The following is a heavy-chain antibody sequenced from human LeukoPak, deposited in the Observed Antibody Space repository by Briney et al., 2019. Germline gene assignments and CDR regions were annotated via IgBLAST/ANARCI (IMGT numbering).Heavy chain of an antibody. Sequence: GGSLRLSCAASGFTFSSYWMHWVRQAPGKGLVWVSHINSDGSSTSYADSVKGRFTISRDNAKNTLYLQMNSLRAEDTAVYYCARGPSGYDYVDYWGQGTLVTVSS. CDR3: ARGPSGYDYVDY. V-gene: IGHV3-74*01. D-gene: IGHD5-12*01. CDR2: INSDGSST. CDR1: GFTFSSYW. J-gene: IGHJ4*02.